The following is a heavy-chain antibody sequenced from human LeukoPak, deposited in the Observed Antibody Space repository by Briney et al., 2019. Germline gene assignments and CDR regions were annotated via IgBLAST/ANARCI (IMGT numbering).Heavy chain of an antibody. D-gene: IGHD2-2*01. CDR1: GGSISSSSYY. CDR3: ARLSQLDPDY. Sequence: PSETLSLTCTVSGGSISSSSYYWGWIRQPPGKGLEWVGSIYYSGSTYYNPSLKSRVTISVDTSKNQFSLKLSSVTAADTAVYYCARLSQLDPDYWGQGTLVTVSS. CDR2: IYYSGST. J-gene: IGHJ4*02. V-gene: IGHV4-39*01.